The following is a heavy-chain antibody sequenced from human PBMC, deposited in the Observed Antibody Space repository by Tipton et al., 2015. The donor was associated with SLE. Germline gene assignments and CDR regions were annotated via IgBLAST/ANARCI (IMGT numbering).Heavy chain of an antibody. Sequence: TLSLTCTVSGGSISSYYWSWIRQPPGKGLEWIGYIYTSGSTNYNPSLKSRVTISVDTSKNQFSLKLSSVTAADTAVYYCARSIPLAIAVAGTLAFDIWGQETTVTVSS. CDR1: GGSISSYY. CDR3: ARSIPLAIAVAGTLAFDI. CDR2: IYTSGST. D-gene: IGHD6-19*01. J-gene: IGHJ3*02. V-gene: IGHV4-4*08.